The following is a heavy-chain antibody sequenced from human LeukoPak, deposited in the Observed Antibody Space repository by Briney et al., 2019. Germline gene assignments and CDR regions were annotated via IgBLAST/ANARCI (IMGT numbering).Heavy chain of an antibody. V-gene: IGHV3-53*01. CDR3: AMDYYYDSSGYYSFGY. D-gene: IGHD3-22*01. J-gene: IGHJ4*02. Sequence: GGSLRLSCAASGFTVSSNYMSWVRQAPGKGLEWVSVIYSGGSTYYADSVKGRFTISRDNSKNTLYLQMNSLRAEDTAVYYCAMDYYYDSSGYYSFGYWGQGTLVTVSS. CDR1: GFTVSSNY. CDR2: IYSGGST.